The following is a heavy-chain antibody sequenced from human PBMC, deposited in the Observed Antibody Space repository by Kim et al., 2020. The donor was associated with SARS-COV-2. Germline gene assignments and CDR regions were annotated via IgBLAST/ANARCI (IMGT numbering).Heavy chain of an antibody. J-gene: IGHJ4*02. CDR1: GYTFSGYY. Sequence: ASVKVSCKASGYTFSGYYMHWVRQAPGQGLEWMGRMNPNNGGTNYAQKFQGRVTMTRDTSINTAYMELSSLRSDDAAVYYCARSKSPLPFDYWGQGTLVTVSP. CDR2: MNPNNGGT. CDR3: ARSKSPLPFDY. V-gene: IGHV1-2*06.